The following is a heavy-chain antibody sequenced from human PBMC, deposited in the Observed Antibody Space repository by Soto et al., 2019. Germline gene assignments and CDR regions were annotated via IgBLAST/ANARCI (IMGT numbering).Heavy chain of an antibody. CDR3: ASGRDCSSTSCYGGDWFDP. D-gene: IGHD2-2*01. CDR1: GYTFTSYD. CDR2: MNPNSGNT. V-gene: IGHV1-8*01. Sequence: QVQLVQSGAEVKKPGASVKVSCKASGYTFTSYDINWVRRATGQGLEWMGWMNPNSGNTGYAQKFQGRVTMTRNTSISTAYIELSSLRSEDTAVYYCASGRDCSSTSCYGGDWFDPWGQGTLVTVSS. J-gene: IGHJ5*02.